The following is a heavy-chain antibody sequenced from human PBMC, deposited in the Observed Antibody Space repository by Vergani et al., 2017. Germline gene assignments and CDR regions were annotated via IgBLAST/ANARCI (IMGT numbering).Heavy chain of an antibody. CDR1: GFTFSSYA. J-gene: IGHJ4*02. Sequence: QVQLVESGGGVVQPGRSLRLSCAASGFTFSSYAMHWVRQAPGKGLEWVAVISYDGSNKYYADSVKGRFTISRDNSKNTLYLQMNSLRAEDTAVYYCARSGGSSWYDYWGQGTLVTVSS. V-gene: IGHV3-30*04. CDR2: ISYDGSNK. CDR3: ARSGGSSWYDY. D-gene: IGHD6-13*01.